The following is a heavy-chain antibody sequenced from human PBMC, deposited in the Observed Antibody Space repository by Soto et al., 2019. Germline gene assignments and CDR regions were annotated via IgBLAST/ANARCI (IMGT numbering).Heavy chain of an antibody. CDR1: GFTFSDYY. CDR3: ARPDYSSGWHDAFDI. V-gene: IGHV3-11*01. CDR2: ISSSGSTI. J-gene: IGHJ3*02. Sequence: PGGSLRLSCAASGFTFSDYYMSWIRQAPGKGLEWVSYISSSGSTIYYADSVKGRFTISRDNAKNSLYLQMNSLRAEDTAVYYCARPDYSSGWHDAFDIWGQGTMVTVSS. D-gene: IGHD6-19*01.